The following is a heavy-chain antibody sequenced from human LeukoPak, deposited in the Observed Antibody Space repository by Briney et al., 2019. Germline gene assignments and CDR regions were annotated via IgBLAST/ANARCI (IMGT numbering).Heavy chain of an antibody. Sequence: PGGSLRLSCAASGFTFSSYEMNWVRQAPGKGLEWLSYISSSGTTIKYADSVKGRFTIPRDNAKNSLYLQVNSLRAEDTAVYYCARIMITVTTSDYWGQGTLVTVSS. CDR1: GFTFSSYE. D-gene: IGHD4-17*01. J-gene: IGHJ4*02. CDR2: ISSSGTTI. V-gene: IGHV3-48*03. CDR3: ARIMITVTTSDY.